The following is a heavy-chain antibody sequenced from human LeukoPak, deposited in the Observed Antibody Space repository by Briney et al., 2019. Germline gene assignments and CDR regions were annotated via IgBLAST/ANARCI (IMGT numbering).Heavy chain of an antibody. Sequence: GGSLRLSCTASGFTFGDYAMTWVRQAPGKGLEWVGFIRSKAYGGTTDYAASVKGRFTISRDDSKSIAYPEMNSLKTEDTAVYYCARDRSGYYSEYFQHWGQGTLVTVSS. J-gene: IGHJ1*01. D-gene: IGHD3-22*01. CDR3: ARDRSGYYSEYFQH. V-gene: IGHV3-49*04. CDR2: IRSKAYGGTT. CDR1: GFTFGDYA.